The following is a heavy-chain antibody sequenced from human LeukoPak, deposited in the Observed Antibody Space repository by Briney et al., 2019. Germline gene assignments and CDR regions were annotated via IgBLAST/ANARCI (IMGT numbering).Heavy chain of an antibody. D-gene: IGHD3-22*01. Sequence: PGGSLRLSYAVSGVTLSNYGMSGVRQAPGKGVGWVAGISDSGGSTNYAASVKGRFTVPRDNPKNTLYLQMNSLRAEDTAVYLCANRGVVLRVILVGFHKEAYYFDSWGQGALVTVSS. V-gene: IGHV3-23*01. J-gene: IGHJ4*02. CDR1: GVTLSNYG. CDR2: ISDSGGST. CDR3: ANRGVVLRVILVGFHKEAYYFDS.